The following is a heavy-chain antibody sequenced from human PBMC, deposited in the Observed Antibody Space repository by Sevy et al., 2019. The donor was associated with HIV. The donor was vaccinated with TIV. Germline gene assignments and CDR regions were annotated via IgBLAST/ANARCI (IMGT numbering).Heavy chain of an antibody. CDR3: ARECHDSQHYQLLAPQPVFDYYYGMDD. Sequence: GGSLRLSCAASGFTFSSYAMHWVRQAPGKGLEWVAVISYDGSNKYYADSVKGRFTISRDNSKNTLYLQMNSLRAEERAVYYCARECHDSQHYQLLAPQPVFDYYYGMDDWGQGTTVTVSS. V-gene: IGHV3-30-3*01. D-gene: IGHD2-2*01. J-gene: IGHJ6*02. CDR1: GFTFSSYA. CDR2: ISYDGSNK.